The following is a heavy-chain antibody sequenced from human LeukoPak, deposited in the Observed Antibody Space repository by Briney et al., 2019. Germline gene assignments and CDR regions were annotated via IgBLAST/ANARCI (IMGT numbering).Heavy chain of an antibody. Sequence: PSDTLSLTCAVSGYSITSSSWWGWIRQPPGKGLEWIGYIYHSGTTYYNPSLQSRVTMSVDTSKNQFSLKLSSVTTVDTAVYYCARKENVYYYFDYWGQGTLVTVSS. D-gene: IGHD3-10*01. CDR3: ARKENVYYYFDY. V-gene: IGHV4-28*01. CDR1: GYSITSSSW. J-gene: IGHJ4*02. CDR2: IYHSGTT.